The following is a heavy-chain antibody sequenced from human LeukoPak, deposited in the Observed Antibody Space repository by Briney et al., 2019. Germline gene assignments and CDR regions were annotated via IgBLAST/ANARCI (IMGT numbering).Heavy chain of an antibody. V-gene: IGHV3-30*18. CDR2: ISSDGSNK. J-gene: IGHJ4*02. D-gene: IGHD3-10*01. Sequence: EGSLRLSCAASGFTFSTYGMHWVRQAPGEGLEWVAVISSDGSNKFYADSVKGRFTISRDNSKNTLYLQMNSLRAEDTALYYCAKDGYGSGSYYWFDYWGQGTLVTVSS. CDR3: AKDGYGSGSYYWFDY. CDR1: GFTFSTYG.